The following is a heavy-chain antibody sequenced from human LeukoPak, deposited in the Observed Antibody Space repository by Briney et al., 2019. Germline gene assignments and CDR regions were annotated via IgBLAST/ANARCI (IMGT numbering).Heavy chain of an antibody. J-gene: IGHJ4*02. CDR1: GGSISSYY. D-gene: IGHD4-17*01. CDR2: IYYSGST. CDR3: AREGSSGDYQYYFDY. Sequence: SETLSLTCTVSGGSISSYYWSWIRQPPGKGLEWIGYIYYSGSTNYNPSLKSRVTISVDTSKNQFSLKLSSVTAADTAVYYCAREGSSGDYQYYFDYWGQGTLVTVSS. V-gene: IGHV4-59*01.